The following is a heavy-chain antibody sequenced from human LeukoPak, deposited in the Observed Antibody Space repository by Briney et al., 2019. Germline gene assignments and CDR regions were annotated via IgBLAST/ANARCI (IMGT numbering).Heavy chain of an antibody. D-gene: IGHD6-13*01. Sequence: SSETLSLTCTVSGGSIRSRPYCWGWIRQPPGKGLEWIGNIYYSGSSNYNPSLKSRVTISVDTSKNQFSLKLSSVTAADTAVYYCARGNYSSSWYYYYYYYMDVWGKGTTVTVSS. CDR3: ARGNYSSSWYYYYYYYMDV. CDR2: IYYSGSS. V-gene: IGHV4-39*07. J-gene: IGHJ6*03. CDR1: GGSIRSRPYC.